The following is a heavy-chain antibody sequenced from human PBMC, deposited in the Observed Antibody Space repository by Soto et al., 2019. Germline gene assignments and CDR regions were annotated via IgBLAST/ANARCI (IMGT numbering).Heavy chain of an antibody. CDR2: TFSRGSA. CDR3: ARNKGYCSGGSCYSVDYGDYYFDY. V-gene: IGHV4-4*09. CDR1: GDSIGNSH. Sequence: PSETLSLTCTVSGDSIGNSHWSWIRQPPGKGLEWIGLTFSRGSATYNPSLKSLVTISVDTSKNQLSLKLSSVTAADTAVYYCARNKGYCSGGSCYSVDYGDYYFDYWGQGTLVTVSS. J-gene: IGHJ4*02. D-gene: IGHD2-15*01.